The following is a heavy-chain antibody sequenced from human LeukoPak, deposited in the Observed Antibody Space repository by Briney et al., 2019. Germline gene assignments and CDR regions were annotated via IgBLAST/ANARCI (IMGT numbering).Heavy chain of an antibody. CDR1: GFTFSSYA. J-gene: IGHJ5*02. CDR3: AQDLRPAEGSNWFDP. Sequence: GGSLRLSCAASGFTFSSYAMHWVRQAPGKGLEYVSAISSNGGSTYYANSVKGRFTISRDNSKNTLYLQMGSLRAEDMAVYYCAQDLRPAEGSNWFDPGGQGTLVTVSA. D-gene: IGHD2-2*01. V-gene: IGHV3-64*01. CDR2: ISSNGGST.